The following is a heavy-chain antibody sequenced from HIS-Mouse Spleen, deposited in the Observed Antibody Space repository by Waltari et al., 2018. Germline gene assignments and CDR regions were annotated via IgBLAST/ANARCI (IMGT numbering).Heavy chain of an antibody. CDR1: GGSIRSSSYY. Sequence: QLQLQESGPGLVKPSETLSLTYTVPGGSIRSSSYYWGWIRQPPGKGLEWIGSIYYSGSTYYNPSLKSRVTISVDTSKNQFSLKLSSVTAADTAVYYCAREIPYSSSWYDWYFDLWGRGTLVTVSS. CDR2: IYYSGST. J-gene: IGHJ2*01. CDR3: AREIPYSSSWYDWYFDL. D-gene: IGHD6-13*01. V-gene: IGHV4-39*07.